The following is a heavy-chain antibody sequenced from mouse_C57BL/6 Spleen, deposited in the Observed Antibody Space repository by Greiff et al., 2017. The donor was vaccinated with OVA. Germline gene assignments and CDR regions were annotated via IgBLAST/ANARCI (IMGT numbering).Heavy chain of an antibody. CDR1: GYTFTSYW. CDR3: ARGRRDGDYFDY. CDR2: INPSNGGT. J-gene: IGHJ2*01. D-gene: IGHD3-3*01. V-gene: IGHV1-53*01. Sequence: QVQLQQPGPELVKPGASVKLSCKASGYTFTSYWMHWVKQRPGQGLEWIGNINPSNGGTNYNEKFKSKATLTVDKSSSTAYMQLSSLTSEDSAVYYCARGRRDGDYFDYWGQGTTLTVSS.